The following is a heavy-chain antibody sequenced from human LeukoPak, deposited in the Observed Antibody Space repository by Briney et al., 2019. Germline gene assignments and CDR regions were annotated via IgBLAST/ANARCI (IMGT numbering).Heavy chain of an antibody. D-gene: IGHD6-6*01. V-gene: IGHV3-23*01. CDR1: GFTFSSYA. Sequence: GGSLRLSCAASGFTFSSYAMSWVRQAPGKGLEWVSTISGSGDSTYYADSVKGRFTISRDNSESTLYLQMNSLRAEDTATYYCAKGSSSSRPYYFDYWGQGTLVTVSS. CDR3: AKGSSSSRPYYFDY. CDR2: ISGSGDST. J-gene: IGHJ4*02.